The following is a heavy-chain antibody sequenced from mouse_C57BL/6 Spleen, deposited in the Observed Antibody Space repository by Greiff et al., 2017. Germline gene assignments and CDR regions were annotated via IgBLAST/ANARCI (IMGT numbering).Heavy chain of an antibody. D-gene: IGHD2-2*01. CDR2: IWGDGRT. CDR3: AKLGDDDYYFDY. CDR1: GFSLTSYG. Sequence: VMLVESGPGLVAPSQSLSITCTVSGFSLTSYGVSWVRQPPGKGLEWLGVIWGDGRTTYHSALISRLGISKDKSKSKVFLKLNSLQTDDTATYYCAKLGDDDYYFDYWGQGTTLTVSS. V-gene: IGHV2-3*01. J-gene: IGHJ2*01.